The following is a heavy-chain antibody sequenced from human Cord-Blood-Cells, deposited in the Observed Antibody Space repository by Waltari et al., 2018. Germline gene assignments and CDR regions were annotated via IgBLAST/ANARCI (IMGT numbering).Heavy chain of an antibody. J-gene: IGHJ4*02. CDR3: ARTGYYDILTGYYFDY. CDR2: INHSGST. Sequence: QVQLQQWGAGLLKPSETLSLTCAVYGGSFSGSYWSWLRQPPGKGLEWIGEINHSGSTNYNPSLKSRVTISVDTSKNQFSLKLSSVTAADTAVYYCARTGYYDILTGYYFDYWGQGTLVTVSS. V-gene: IGHV4-34*01. D-gene: IGHD3-9*01. CDR1: GGSFSGSY.